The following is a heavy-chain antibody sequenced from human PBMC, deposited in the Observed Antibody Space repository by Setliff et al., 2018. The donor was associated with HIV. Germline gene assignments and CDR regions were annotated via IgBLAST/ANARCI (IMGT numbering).Heavy chain of an antibody. D-gene: IGHD2-21*01. Sequence: GGSLRLSCAASGFTFSSYSMNWVRQAPGKGLEWVSSISSSGSTIYYADSVKGRFTISRDNAKNSLYLQMNSLRVEDTAVYYCARDNSGLMWSGGYYYSMDVWGQGTTVTVSS. CDR1: GFTFSSYS. CDR3: ARDNSGLMWSGGYYYSMDV. J-gene: IGHJ6*02. CDR2: ISSSGSTI. V-gene: IGHV3-48*04.